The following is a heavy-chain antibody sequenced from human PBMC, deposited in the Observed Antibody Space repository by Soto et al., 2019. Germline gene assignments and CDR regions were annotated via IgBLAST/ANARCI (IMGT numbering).Heavy chain of an antibody. CDR2: ISGSGIST. Sequence: GGSLRLSCAASGFTFRSYAMSWVRQAPGKGLEWVSGISGSGISTHYADSVKGRFTVSRDNSKNTLYLQMNSLRAEDTAVYNCAKEPVGPDWYFDLWGRVTPVTVSS. V-gene: IGHV3-23*01. CDR3: AKEPVGPDWYFDL. CDR1: GFTFRSYA. J-gene: IGHJ2*01.